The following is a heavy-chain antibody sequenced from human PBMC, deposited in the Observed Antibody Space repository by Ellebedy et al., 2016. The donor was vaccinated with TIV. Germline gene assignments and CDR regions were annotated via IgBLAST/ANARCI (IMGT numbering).Heavy chain of an antibody. Sequence: GESLKISCKGSGYSFSTFWVIWVRQRPGKGLDSMGRLDPSDSYTNYSPSFQGPVTMSADTSISTAYLEWSSLKASDTAIYYCARYSGSYGGYDYWGQGTLVTVSS. CDR1: GYSFSTFW. V-gene: IGHV5-10-1*01. CDR2: LDPSDSYT. CDR3: ARYSGSYGGYDY. J-gene: IGHJ4*02. D-gene: IGHD1-26*01.